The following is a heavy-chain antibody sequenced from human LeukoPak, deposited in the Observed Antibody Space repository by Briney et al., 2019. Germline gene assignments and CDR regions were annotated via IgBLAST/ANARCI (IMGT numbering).Heavy chain of an antibody. D-gene: IGHD3-9*01. J-gene: IGHJ4*02. CDR3: AKLSYYDILTGLSPYDY. Sequence: GGSLRLSCAASGFTFSSYAMSWVRQAPGKGLEWVSAISGSGGSTYYADSVKGRFTISRDNSKNTLYLQMNCLRAEDTAVYYCAKLSYYDILTGLSPYDYWGQGTLVTVSS. CDR2: ISGSGGST. V-gene: IGHV3-23*01. CDR1: GFTFSSYA.